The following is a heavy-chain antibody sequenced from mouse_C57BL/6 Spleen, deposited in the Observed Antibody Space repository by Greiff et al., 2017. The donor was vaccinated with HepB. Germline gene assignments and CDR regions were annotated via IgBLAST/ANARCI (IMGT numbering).Heavy chain of an antibody. CDR2: IYPSDSET. CDR3: ARTGGAWFAY. J-gene: IGHJ3*01. D-gene: IGHD4-1*01. V-gene: IGHV1-61*01. Sequence: QVQLQQPGAELVRPGSSVKLSCKASGYTFTSYWMEWVKQRPGQGLEWIGNIYPSDSETHYNQKFKDKATLTVDKSSSTAYMQLSSLTSEDSAVYYGARTGGAWFAYWGQGTLVTVSA. CDR1: GYTFTSYW.